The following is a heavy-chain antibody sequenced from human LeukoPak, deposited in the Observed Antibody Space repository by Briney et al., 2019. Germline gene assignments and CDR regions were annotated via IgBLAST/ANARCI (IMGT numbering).Heavy chain of an antibody. D-gene: IGHD6-6*01. V-gene: IGHV4-39*07. Sequence: PSETLSLTCTVSGGSISSSSYYWGWIRQPPGKGLEWIGSIYYSGSTNYNPSLKSRVTISVDTSKNQFSLKLSSVTAADTAVYYCARDLGSSDAFDIWGQGTMVTVSS. J-gene: IGHJ3*02. CDR3: ARDLGSSDAFDI. CDR1: GGSISSSSYY. CDR2: IYYSGST.